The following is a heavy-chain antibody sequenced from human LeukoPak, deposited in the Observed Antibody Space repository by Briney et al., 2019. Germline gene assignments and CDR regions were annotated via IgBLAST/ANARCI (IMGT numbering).Heavy chain of an antibody. CDR2: ISYDGSNK. Sequence: GGSLRLSCAASGFIFSSYAMHWVRQAPGKGLEWVAVISYDGSNKYYADSVKGRFTISRDNSKNTLYLQMNSLRAEDTAVYYCARVQKYYFDYWGQGTLVTVSS. J-gene: IGHJ4*02. V-gene: IGHV3-30*19. CDR3: ARVQKYYFDY. CDR1: GFIFSSYA.